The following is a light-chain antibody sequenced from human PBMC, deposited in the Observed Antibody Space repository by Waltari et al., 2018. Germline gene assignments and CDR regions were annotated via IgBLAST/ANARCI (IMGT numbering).Light chain of an antibody. Sequence: QSALTQPASVSGSPGQSITISCTGTSSDVGGYNYVSWYQQHPGKAPKLMIYEVSNRPAGVSNRFSCSESGNTASLTISGLQAEDEADYYCSSYTSSSTRVVFGGGTKLTVL. J-gene: IGLJ2*01. CDR1: SSDVGGYNY. CDR3: SSYTSSSTRVV. CDR2: EVS. V-gene: IGLV2-14*01.